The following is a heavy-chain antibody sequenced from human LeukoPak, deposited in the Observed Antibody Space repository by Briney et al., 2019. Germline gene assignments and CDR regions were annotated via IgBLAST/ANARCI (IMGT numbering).Heavy chain of an antibody. J-gene: IGHJ4*02. CDR2: IYPGDSDT. D-gene: IGHD3-16*02. CDR3: ARVLEYYDYVWGSYRHKYYFDY. Sequence: GESLKISCKGSGYIFTSYWIGWVRQMPGKGLEWMGIIYPGDSDTRYSPSFQGQVTISADKSISTAYLQWSSLKASDTAMYYCARVLEYYDYVWGSYRHKYYFDYWGQGTLVTVSS. V-gene: IGHV5-51*01. CDR1: GYIFTSYW.